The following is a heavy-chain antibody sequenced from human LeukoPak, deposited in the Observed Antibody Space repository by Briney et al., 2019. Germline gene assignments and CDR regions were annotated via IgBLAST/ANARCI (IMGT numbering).Heavy chain of an antibody. CDR1: GGSFSGYY. CDR2: INHSGST. D-gene: IGHD5-18*01. CDR3: ARPSGYSYGYFFY. Sequence: SETLSLTCAVYGGSFSGYYWSWIRQPPGKGLEWIGGINHSGSTNYNPSLKSRATISVDTSKNQFSLKLSSVTAADTAVYYCARPSGYSYGYFFYWGQGTLVTVSS. J-gene: IGHJ4*02. V-gene: IGHV4-34*01.